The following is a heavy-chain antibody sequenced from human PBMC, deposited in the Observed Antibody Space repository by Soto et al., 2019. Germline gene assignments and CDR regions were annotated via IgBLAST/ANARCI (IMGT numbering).Heavy chain of an antibody. D-gene: IGHD3-16*01. CDR3: AKAYFVWSSEQPYYFDY. V-gene: IGHV3-23*01. Sequence: EVQLLDSGGGLVQPGGSLRLSCAASGFTFSNYAMTWVRQGPGKGLEWVSGISGSGGRSYYADSVKGRFTISRDNSKSTLYLQMNSLRAEDTAVYYCAKAYFVWSSEQPYYFDYWGQGTLVIVSS. CDR2: ISGSGGRS. J-gene: IGHJ4*02. CDR1: GFTFSNYA.